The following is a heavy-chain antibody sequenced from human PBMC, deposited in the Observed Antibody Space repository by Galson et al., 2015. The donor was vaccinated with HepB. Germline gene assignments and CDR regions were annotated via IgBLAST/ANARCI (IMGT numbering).Heavy chain of an antibody. CDR2: ISAYNGNT. V-gene: IGHV1-18*01. D-gene: IGHD4-17*01. CDR3: ARDGLRRAPYGDYGDAFDI. CDR1: GYTFTSYG. J-gene: IGHJ3*02. Sequence: SVKFSCKASGYTFTSYGISRVRQAPGQGLEWMGWISAYNGNTNYAQKLQGRATMTTDTSTSTAYRELRSLRSDDTAVYYCARDGLRRAPYGDYGDAFDIWGQGTMVTVSS.